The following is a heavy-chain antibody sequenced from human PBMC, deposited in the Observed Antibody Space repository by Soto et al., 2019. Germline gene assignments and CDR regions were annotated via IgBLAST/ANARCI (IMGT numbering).Heavy chain of an antibody. Sequence: ASVKVSCKASGYSFTDYHIHWVRQAPGQGLEWLGRINPKSGGTSTAQKFQGWVTMTTDTSISTASMELTRLTSDDTAIYYCARGDSTDCSNGVCSFFYNHGMDVWGQGTTVTVSS. V-gene: IGHV1-2*04. CDR2: INPKSGGT. J-gene: IGHJ6*02. CDR3: ARGDSTDCSNGVCSFFYNHGMDV. CDR1: GYSFTDYH. D-gene: IGHD2-8*01.